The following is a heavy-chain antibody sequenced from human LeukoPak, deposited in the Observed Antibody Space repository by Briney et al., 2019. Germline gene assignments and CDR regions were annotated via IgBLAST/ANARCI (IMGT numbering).Heavy chain of an antibody. CDR1: GGSFSGYY. CDR3: ARGQAYYDFWSGHSSPDY. Sequence: PSETLSLTCAVYGGSFSGYYWSWIRQPPGKGLEWIGEINHSGSTNYNPSLESRVTISVDTSKNQFSLKLSSVTAADTAVYYCARGQAYYDFWSGHSSPDYWGQGTLVTVSS. CDR2: INHSGST. D-gene: IGHD3-3*01. J-gene: IGHJ4*02. V-gene: IGHV4-34*01.